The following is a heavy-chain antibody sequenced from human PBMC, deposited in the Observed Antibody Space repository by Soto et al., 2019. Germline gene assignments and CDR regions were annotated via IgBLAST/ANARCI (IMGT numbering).Heavy chain of an antibody. V-gene: IGHV1-69*04. D-gene: IGHD5-12*01. Sequence: SVKVSCKASGGSFSSYTISWVRQAPGQGLEWMGRIIPIVNIANYAQKFQGRVTVTADKSTTTAYMELSSLRSEDTAVYYCAREMATSTDAFDIWGQGTMVTVSS. J-gene: IGHJ3*02. CDR3: AREMATSTDAFDI. CDR1: GGSFSSYT. CDR2: IIPIVNIA.